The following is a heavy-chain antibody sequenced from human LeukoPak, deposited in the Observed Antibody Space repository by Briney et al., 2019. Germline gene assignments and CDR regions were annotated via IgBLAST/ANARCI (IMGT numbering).Heavy chain of an antibody. CDR2: IYYSGST. V-gene: IGHV4-61*08. CDR1: GGSISSGGYY. J-gene: IGHJ3*02. CDR3: ARPSHWSHDAFDI. D-gene: IGHD2-8*02. Sequence: SQTLSLTCTVSGGSISSGGYYWSWIRQPPGKGLEWIGYIYYSGSTNYNPSLKSRVTISVDTSKNQFSLKLSSVTAADTAVYYCARPSHWSHDAFDIWGQGTMVTVSS.